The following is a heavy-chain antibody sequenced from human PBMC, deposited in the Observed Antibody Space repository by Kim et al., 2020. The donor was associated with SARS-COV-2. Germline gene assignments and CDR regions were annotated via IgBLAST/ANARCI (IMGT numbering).Heavy chain of an antibody. Sequence: TPSLKTRVTIAVATSKNHFSLKLSSVTAADTAVYYCARGPDYYYDSSGYVWGQGTLVTVSS. CDR3: ARGPDYYYDSSGYV. V-gene: IGHV4-59*09. J-gene: IGHJ4*02. D-gene: IGHD3-22*01.